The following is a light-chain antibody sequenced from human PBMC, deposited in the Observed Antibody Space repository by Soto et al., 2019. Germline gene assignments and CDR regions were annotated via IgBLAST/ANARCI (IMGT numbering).Light chain of an antibody. V-gene: IGKV1-27*01. J-gene: IGKJ1*01. CDR1: QGISNY. Sequence: DIQMTQSPSSLSASVGDRVTITCRASQGISNYLAWYQQKPGKAPQLLIYGATTLQSGVPSRFSGSGSGTDFTLTIASLQPEDVATYYCQQYNSYSSWTFGQGTKVDIK. CDR3: QQYNSYSSWT. CDR2: GAT.